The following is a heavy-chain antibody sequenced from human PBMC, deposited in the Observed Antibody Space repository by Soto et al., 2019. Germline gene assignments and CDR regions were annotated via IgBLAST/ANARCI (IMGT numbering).Heavy chain of an antibody. J-gene: IGHJ4*02. Sequence: EVQLLESGGGLVQPGGSLRLSCAASGFTFSSYAMSWVRQAPGKGLEWVSAISGSGGSTYYEDSVKGRFTISRDNSKNTLYLQMNSLRAEDTAVYYCAKSPLVVVAAFDYWGQGTLVTVSS. D-gene: IGHD2-15*01. V-gene: IGHV3-23*01. CDR2: ISGSGGST. CDR3: AKSPLVVVAAFDY. CDR1: GFTFSSYA.